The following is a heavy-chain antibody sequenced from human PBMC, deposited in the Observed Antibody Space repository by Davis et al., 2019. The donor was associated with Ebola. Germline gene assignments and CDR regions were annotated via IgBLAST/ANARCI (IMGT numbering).Heavy chain of an antibody. CDR3: ARDLKPNDSSGYYYTAFDI. D-gene: IGHD3-22*01. V-gene: IGHV3-30*04. Sequence: GESLKISCAASGFTFSSFALHWVRQAPGKGLEWVAVISFHGSDKYYADSVKGRFTISRDNAKNSLYLQMNSLRAEDTAVYYCARDLKPNDSSGYYYTAFDIWGQGTLVTVSS. CDR1: GFTFSSFA. CDR2: ISFHGSDK. J-gene: IGHJ4*02.